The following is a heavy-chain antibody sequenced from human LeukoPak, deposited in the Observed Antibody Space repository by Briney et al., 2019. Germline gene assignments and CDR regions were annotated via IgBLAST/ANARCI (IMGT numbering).Heavy chain of an antibody. CDR1: GFTFSSYA. V-gene: IGHV3-23*01. CDR3: AKDRVAVARRGFDP. D-gene: IGHD6-19*01. CDR2: TGSTGVST. Sequence: PGGSLRLSCAASGFTFSSYAMLWLRQAPGKGLAWVSGTGSTGVSTFYADSVKGRFTISRDSSKNTLYLQTNSLTAEDTAVYYCAKDRVAVARRGFDPWGQGTLVTVSS. J-gene: IGHJ5*02.